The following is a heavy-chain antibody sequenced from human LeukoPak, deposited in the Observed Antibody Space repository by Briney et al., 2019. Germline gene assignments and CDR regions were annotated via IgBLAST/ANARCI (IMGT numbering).Heavy chain of an antibody. J-gene: IGHJ4*02. CDR1: GFTFSMYI. D-gene: IGHD3-3*01. CDR2: ISSDGSST. V-gene: IGHV3-64*01. CDR3: ARSPRDFWSGYLGY. Sequence: GGSLRLSCAASGFTFSMYIMHWVRQAPGKGLEYVSAISSDGSSTYYANSVKGRFTISRDMSKNTLYLQMGSLRADDMAVYYCARSPRDFWSGYLGYWGQGTLVTVSS.